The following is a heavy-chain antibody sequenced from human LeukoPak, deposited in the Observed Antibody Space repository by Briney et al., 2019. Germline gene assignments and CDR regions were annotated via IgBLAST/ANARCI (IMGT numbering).Heavy chain of an antibody. J-gene: IGHJ2*01. CDR3: ARDPSTVVTPNWYFDL. CDR1: GFTFSSYS. D-gene: IGHD4-23*01. V-gene: IGHV3-21*01. Sequence: GGSLRLSCAASGFTFSSYSMNWVRQAPGKGLEWVSSISSSSSYIYYADSVKGRFTISRDNAKNSLYLQMNSLRAEDTAVYYCARDPSTVVTPNWYFDLWGRGTLVTVSS. CDR2: ISSSSSYI.